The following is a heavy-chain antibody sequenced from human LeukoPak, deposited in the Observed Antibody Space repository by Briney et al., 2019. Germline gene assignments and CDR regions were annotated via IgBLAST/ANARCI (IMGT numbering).Heavy chain of an antibody. V-gene: IGHV3-33*01. D-gene: IGHD2-8*01. J-gene: IGHJ4*02. CDR1: VFTFSSYC. Sequence: GGSLRLSCAASVFTFSSYCMHWVRQAPGKGQEWVAVIWYDGSNKYYADSVKGRFTISRDNSKNTLYLQMNSLRAEDTAVYYCARESTNARFDYWGQGTLVTVSS. CDR3: ARESTNARFDY. CDR2: IWYDGSNK.